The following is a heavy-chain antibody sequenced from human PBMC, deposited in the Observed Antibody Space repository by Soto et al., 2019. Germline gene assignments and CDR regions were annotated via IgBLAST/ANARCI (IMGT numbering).Heavy chain of an antibody. CDR3: ARVGVVFASGMDV. D-gene: IGHD2-15*01. J-gene: IGHJ6*02. V-gene: IGHV1-46*01. CDR2: TNPSGGST. CDR1: GYTFTSYY. Sequence: ASVKVSCKASGYTFTSYYMHWVRQAPGQGLEWMGITNPSGGSTSYAQKFQGRVTMTRDTSTSTVYMELSSLRSEDTAVYYCARVGVVFASGMDVWGQGTTVTVSS.